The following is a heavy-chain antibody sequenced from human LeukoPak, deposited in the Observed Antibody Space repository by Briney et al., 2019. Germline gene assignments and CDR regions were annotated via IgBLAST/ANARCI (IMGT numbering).Heavy chain of an antibody. CDR3: ARHPPDYYDSSGYYDY. CDR1: GYSFTSYW. D-gene: IGHD3-22*01. V-gene: IGHV5-10-1*01. CDR2: IDPSDSYT. Sequence: RGESLKISCKGSGYSFTSYWISWVRQMPGKGLEWMGRIDPSDSYTNYSPSFQGHVTISADKSISTAYLQWSSLKASDTAMYYCARHPPDYYDSSGYYDYWGQGTLVTVSS. J-gene: IGHJ4*02.